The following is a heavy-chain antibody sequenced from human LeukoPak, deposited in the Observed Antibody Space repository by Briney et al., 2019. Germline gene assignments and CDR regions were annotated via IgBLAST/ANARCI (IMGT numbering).Heavy chain of an antibody. CDR3: AKANAMDV. Sequence: GGSLRLSCTASGFISSNNWMSWIRQTPGKGLEWVANVNQDGSERYYVNSVRGRFTISRDNAKNSLDLQMNSLRAEDTALYFCAKANAMDVWGQGTTVTVSS. CDR2: VNQDGSER. V-gene: IGHV3-7*01. J-gene: IGHJ6*02. CDR1: GFISSNNW.